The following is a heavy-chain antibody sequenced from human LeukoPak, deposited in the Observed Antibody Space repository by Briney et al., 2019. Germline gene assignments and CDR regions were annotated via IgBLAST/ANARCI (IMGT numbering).Heavy chain of an antibody. V-gene: IGHV4-59*08. D-gene: IGHD5-12*01. CDR1: GGSISTYY. J-gene: IGHJ4*02. Sequence: PSETLSLTCTVSGGSISTYYWSWIRQPPGKGLEWIGYIHYSGTTNYNPSLKNRVTISLNTSKNQFSLNLSSVTAADTAVYYCARMGGYSGYATHWGQGTLVTVSS. CDR2: IHYSGTT. CDR3: ARMGGYSGYATH.